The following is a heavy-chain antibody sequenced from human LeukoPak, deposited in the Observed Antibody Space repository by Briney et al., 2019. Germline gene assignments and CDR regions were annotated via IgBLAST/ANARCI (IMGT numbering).Heavy chain of an antibody. CDR3: ARRRLSGVPAATNHDAFDI. V-gene: IGHV4-34*01. J-gene: IGHJ3*02. Sequence: SETLSLTCAVYGGSFSGYYWSWIRQPPGKGLEWIGEINHSGSTNYNPSLKSRVTISVDTSKNQFSLKLSSVTAADTAVYYCARRRLSGVPAATNHDAFDIWGQGTMVTVSS. D-gene: IGHD2-2*01. CDR1: GGSFSGYY. CDR2: INHSGST.